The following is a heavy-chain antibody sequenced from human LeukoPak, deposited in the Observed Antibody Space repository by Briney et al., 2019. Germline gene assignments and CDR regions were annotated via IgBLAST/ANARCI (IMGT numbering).Heavy chain of an antibody. V-gene: IGHV3-7*01. CDR2: IKQDGSEK. CDR3: AREAAVVAATFDY. D-gene: IGHD2-15*01. J-gene: IGHJ4*02. CDR1: GFTFSSYW. Sequence: GGSLRLSCAASGFTFSSYWMSWVRQAPGKGLEWVANIKQDGSEKYYVDSVKGRFTISRDNAKNSLYLQMSNLRAEDTAVYYCAREAAVVAATFDYWGQGTLVTVSS.